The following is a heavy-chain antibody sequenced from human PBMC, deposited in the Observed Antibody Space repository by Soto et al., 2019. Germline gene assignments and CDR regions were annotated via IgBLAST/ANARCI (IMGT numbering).Heavy chain of an antibody. Sequence: GGSLRLSCAASGFTFSSYAMSWVRQAPGKGLEWVSAISGSGGSTYYADSVKGRFTISRDNSKNTLYLQMNSLRAEDTAVYYCAKHRNMVRGAGQKFDYWGQGTLVTVSS. CDR2: ISGSGGST. D-gene: IGHD3-10*01. CDR1: GFTFSSYA. CDR3: AKHRNMVRGAGQKFDY. J-gene: IGHJ4*02. V-gene: IGHV3-23*01.